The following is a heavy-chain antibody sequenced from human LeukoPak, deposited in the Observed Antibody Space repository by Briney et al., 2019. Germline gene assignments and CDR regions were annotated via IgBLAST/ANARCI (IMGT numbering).Heavy chain of an antibody. CDR2: IFHSGST. CDR1: GGSISSSYW. CDR3: ARERSGYYYFDY. D-gene: IGHD3-22*01. Sequence: SGTLSLTCGVSGGSISSSYWWSWVRQPPGKGLEWIGEIFHSGSTNHNPSLKSRVTISVDTSKNQFSLKLSSVTAADTAVYYCARERSGYYYFDYWGQGTLVTVSS. V-gene: IGHV4-4*02. J-gene: IGHJ4*02.